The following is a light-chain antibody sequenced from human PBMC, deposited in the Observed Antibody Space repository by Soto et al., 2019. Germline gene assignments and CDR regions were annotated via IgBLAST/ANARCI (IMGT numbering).Light chain of an antibody. CDR3: QQYGSLYT. CDR1: LSISRH. Sequence: EIVVTQSPATLSVSPGERATLSCRASLSISRHLAWYQQKPGQAPRLLIYGASTGATGIPARFSGSGSGTEFTLTISSLQSEDFAVYYCQQYGSLYTFGQGTKLEIK. V-gene: IGKV3-15*01. CDR2: GAS. J-gene: IGKJ2*01.